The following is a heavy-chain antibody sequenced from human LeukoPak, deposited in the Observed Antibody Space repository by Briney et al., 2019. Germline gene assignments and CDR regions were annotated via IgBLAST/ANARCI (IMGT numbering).Heavy chain of an antibody. D-gene: IGHD3-9*01. CDR3: ASAYYDILTGYYHEFDY. J-gene: IGHJ4*02. CDR2: ISYDGSNK. CDR1: GSTFSNYV. Sequence: GGSLRLSCAASGSTFSNYVMHWVRQAPGKGLEWVAVISYDGSNKYYADSVKGRFTISRDNSKNTLYLQMNSLRAEDTAVYYCASAYYDILTGYYHEFDYWGQGTLVTVSS. V-gene: IGHV3-30-3*01.